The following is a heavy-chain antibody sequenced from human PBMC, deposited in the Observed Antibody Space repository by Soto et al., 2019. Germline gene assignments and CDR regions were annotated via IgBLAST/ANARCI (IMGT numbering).Heavy chain of an antibody. D-gene: IGHD1-26*01. Sequence: QVQLVQSGAEVKKPGSSVKVSCKASGGTFSSYSINWVRQAPGQGLEWMGEIIPIFGTANYAQKFQGRVTIAADEATSTAYMGLSSLRSEDKAVYYCARDGGRHSGGIDYWGQGTLVTVSS. CDR2: IIPIFGTA. J-gene: IGHJ4*02. CDR3: ARDGGRHSGGIDY. CDR1: GGTFSSYS. V-gene: IGHV1-69*01.